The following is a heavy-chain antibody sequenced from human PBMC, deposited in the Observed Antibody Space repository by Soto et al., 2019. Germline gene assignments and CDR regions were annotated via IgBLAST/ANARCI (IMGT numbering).Heavy chain of an antibody. V-gene: IGHV1-8*01. J-gene: IGHJ6*02. D-gene: IGHD4-4*01. CDR2: MNPNSGNT. Sequence: GASVKVSCKASGYTFTSYDINWVRQATGKGLEWMGWMNPNSGNTGYAQKFQGRVTMTRNTSISTAYMELSSLRSEDTAVYYCARGGYSISGYYYYGMDVWGQGTTVTVSS. CDR3: ARGGYSISGYYYYGMDV. CDR1: GYTFTSYD.